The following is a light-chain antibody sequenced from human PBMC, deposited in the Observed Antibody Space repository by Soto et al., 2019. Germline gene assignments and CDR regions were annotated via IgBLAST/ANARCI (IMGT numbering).Light chain of an antibody. CDR2: DVS. Sequence: QSVLTQPASVSGSPGQSIAISCTGTSSDVGGYNYVSWYQQHPGKAPKLMIHDVSNRPSATSSRFSGSKSANTASLTISGLQAEDEADYYCSSYSSSGTYVFGTGTKLTVL. J-gene: IGLJ1*01. CDR1: SSDVGGYNY. V-gene: IGLV2-14*01. CDR3: SSYSSSGTYV.